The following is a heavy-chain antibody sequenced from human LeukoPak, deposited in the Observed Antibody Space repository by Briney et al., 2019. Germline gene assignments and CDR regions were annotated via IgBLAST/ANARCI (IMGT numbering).Heavy chain of an antibody. D-gene: IGHD3-16*01. Sequence: GGSLRLSCAASGFTFSDYYMSWIRQAPGKGLEWVSTVKGTGLTTYYADSVKGRFTISRDNAKNSLFLQMSSLRADDTAIYYCARAGELRYMDVWGKGTAVTVSS. V-gene: IGHV3-11*04. CDR1: GFTFSDYY. J-gene: IGHJ6*03. CDR2: VKGTGLTT. CDR3: ARAGELRYMDV.